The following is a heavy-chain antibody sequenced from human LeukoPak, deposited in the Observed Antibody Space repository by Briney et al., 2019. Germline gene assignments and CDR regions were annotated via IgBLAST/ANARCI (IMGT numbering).Heavy chain of an antibody. Sequence: GGSLRLSCAASGFTFSIFEMHWVRQAPGKGLEWVSYISSRGSIIYYADSVKGRFTISRDNAKNSLYLQMNSLRAEDTAVYYCATEGRRGSSGFHGFDIWGQGTMVTVSS. D-gene: IGHD3-10*01. CDR2: ISSRGSII. V-gene: IGHV3-48*03. CDR1: GFTFSIFE. J-gene: IGHJ3*02. CDR3: ATEGRRGSSGFHGFDI.